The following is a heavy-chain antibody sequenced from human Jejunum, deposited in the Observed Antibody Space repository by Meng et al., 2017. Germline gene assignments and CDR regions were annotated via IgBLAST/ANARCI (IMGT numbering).Heavy chain of an antibody. CDR1: GFTFSTYW. V-gene: IGHV3-7*03. J-gene: IGHJ4*02. D-gene: IGHD1-14*01. CDR2: INPDGSGK. Sequence: GESLKISCAASGFTFSTYWMNWVRQAPGKGLEWVANINPDGSGKRIVDSVKGRFTISRDNSMNTLYLQMNSLRVEDTAIYYCAKERGPRRPFDYWGQGTLVTVSS. CDR3: AKERGPRRPFDY.